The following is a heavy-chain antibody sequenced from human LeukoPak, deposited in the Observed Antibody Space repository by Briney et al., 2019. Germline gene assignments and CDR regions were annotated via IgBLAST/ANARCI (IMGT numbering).Heavy chain of an antibody. Sequence: SETPSLTRTVSGGSISPYFWSWIRQPPGKGLEWIGYISYSGSTKYNPSLKSRVTISVDTSKNQCSLQLSSVTAADTAVYYCARDDYRGVTNFDPWGQGTLVTVSS. D-gene: IGHD3-10*01. CDR2: ISYSGST. CDR3: ARDDYRGVTNFDP. J-gene: IGHJ5*02. CDR1: GGSISPYF. V-gene: IGHV4-59*01.